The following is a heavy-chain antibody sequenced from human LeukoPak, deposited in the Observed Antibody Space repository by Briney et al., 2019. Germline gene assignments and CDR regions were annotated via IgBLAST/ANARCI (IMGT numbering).Heavy chain of an antibody. CDR3: AREFTAYDFWSGYIPLDY. D-gene: IGHD3-3*01. J-gene: IGHJ4*02. V-gene: IGHV1-18*01. Sequence: ASVKVSCKGSGYTFTSYGISWVRQAPGQGLEWMGWISAYNGNTNYAHKLQGRVTMTTDTYTSTAYMERRSLRSDDTAVYYCAREFTAYDFWSGYIPLDYWGQGTLVTVSS. CDR1: GYTFTSYG. CDR2: ISAYNGNT.